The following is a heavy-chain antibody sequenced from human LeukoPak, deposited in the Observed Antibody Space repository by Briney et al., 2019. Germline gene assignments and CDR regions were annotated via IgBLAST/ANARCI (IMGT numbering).Heavy chain of an antibody. CDR2: INHSGST. V-gene: IGHV4-34*09. Sequence: SETLSLTCAVYGGSFSGYYWSWIRQPPGKGLEWIGEINHSGSTNYNPSLKSRVTISVDTSKNQFSLKLSSVTAADTAVYYCAREGYGQQQLVNDAFDIWGQGTMVTVSS. CDR3: AREGYGQQQLVNDAFDI. CDR1: GGSFSGYY. D-gene: IGHD6-13*01. J-gene: IGHJ3*02.